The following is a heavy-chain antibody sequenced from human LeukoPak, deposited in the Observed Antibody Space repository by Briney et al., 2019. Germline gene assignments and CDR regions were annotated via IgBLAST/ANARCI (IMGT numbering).Heavy chain of an antibody. CDR2: IYYSGST. CDR1: GGSISSSSYY. J-gene: IGHJ6*02. D-gene: IGHD4-17*01. V-gene: IGHV4-39*07. CDR3: ARGATVTTSQYRYYYGMDV. Sequence: NTSETLSLTCTVSGGSISSSSYYWGWIRQPPGKGLEWIGSIYYSGSTYYNPSLKSRVTISVDTSKNQFSLKLSSVTAADTAVYYCARGATVTTSQYRYYYGMDVWGQGTTVTVSS.